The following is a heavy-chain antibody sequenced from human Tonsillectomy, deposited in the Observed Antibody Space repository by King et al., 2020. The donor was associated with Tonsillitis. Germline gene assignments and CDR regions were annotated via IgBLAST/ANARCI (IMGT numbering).Heavy chain of an antibody. J-gene: IGHJ6*02. V-gene: IGHV3-15*01. Sequence: VQLVESGGGLVKPGGSLRLSCAASGFTFSNAWMSWVRQAPGKGLEWVGRIKSKTDGGTTDYAAPVKGRFTISRDDSKNTLYLQMNSLKTEDTTVYYCTTVTRSPLLWFGELLYLGMDVWGQGTTVTVSS. D-gene: IGHD3-10*01. CDR3: TTVTRSPLLWFGELLYLGMDV. CDR1: GFTFSNAW. CDR2: IKSKTDGGTT.